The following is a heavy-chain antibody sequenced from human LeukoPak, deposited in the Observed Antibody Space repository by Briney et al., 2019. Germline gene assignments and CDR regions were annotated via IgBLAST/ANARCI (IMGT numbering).Heavy chain of an antibody. CDR3: ARVRCAYYDSSGCQDDFDY. CDR1: GGTFSSYA. J-gene: IGHJ4*02. Sequence: GASVKVSCKASGGTFSSYAISWVRQAPGQGLEWMGGIIPIFGTANYAQKFQGRVTITADESTSTAYMELSSLRSEDTAVYYCARVRCAYYDSSGCQDDFDYWGQGTLVTVSS. V-gene: IGHV1-69*01. CDR2: IIPIFGTA. D-gene: IGHD3-22*01.